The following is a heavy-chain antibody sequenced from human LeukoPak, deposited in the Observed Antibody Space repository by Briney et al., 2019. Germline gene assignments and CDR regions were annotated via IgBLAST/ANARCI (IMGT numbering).Heavy chain of an antibody. Sequence: PSGTLCLTCAASGFTIDDYALHWVRQAPGKGLEWVAGISWNTGSIGYADSVKGRFTISRDNAKNSLYLQMNSLRAEDMALYYCSTGYCSSTSCSDYWGQGTLVTVSS. J-gene: IGHJ4*02. CDR1: GFTIDDYA. CDR2: ISWNTGSI. CDR3: STGYCSSTSCSDY. V-gene: IGHV3-9*03. D-gene: IGHD2-2*01.